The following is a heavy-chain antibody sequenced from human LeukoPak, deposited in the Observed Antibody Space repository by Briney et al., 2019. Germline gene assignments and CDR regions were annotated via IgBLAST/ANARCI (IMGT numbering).Heavy chain of an antibody. CDR1: GFTFSSYA. CDR2: ISGSGGST. D-gene: IGHD3-10*01. CDR3: ATQYGSGSYEFDY. J-gene: IGHJ4*02. Sequence: GGSLRLSCAASGFTFSSYAMSWVRQAPGKGLEWVSAISGSGGSTYYADSVKGRFTISRDNSKNTLYLQMNSLRADDTAVYDCATQYGSGSYEFDYWGQGTMVTVSS. V-gene: IGHV3-23*01.